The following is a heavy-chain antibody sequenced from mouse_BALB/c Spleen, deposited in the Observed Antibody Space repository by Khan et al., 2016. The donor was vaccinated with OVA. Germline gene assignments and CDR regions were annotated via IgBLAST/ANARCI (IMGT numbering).Heavy chain of an antibody. Sequence: QVQLNESGPGLVAPSQSLSITYTVTGFSLPSYAIHWIRQPPGKSLEWLGVIWAGGSTNYNSALMSRLSISKDNSKSQVFLKMNSLQTHDTAMYYCARNREPDYFDYWGQGTILTVSS. CDR1: GFSLPSYA. CDR2: IWAGGST. J-gene: IGHJ2*01. CDR3: ARNREPDYFDY. V-gene: IGHV2-9*02.